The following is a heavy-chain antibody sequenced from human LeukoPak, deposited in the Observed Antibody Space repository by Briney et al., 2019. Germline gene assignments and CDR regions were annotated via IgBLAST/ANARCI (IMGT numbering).Heavy chain of an antibody. CDR1: GYSISSDYY. Sequence: PSETLSLTCTVSGYSISSDYYWGWIRQPPGKGLEWIGSIYHSGSAYYSPSLKSRVTISVDTSKNQFSLKLSSVTAADTAVYYCARVVGATWAWGQGTLVTVSS. D-gene: IGHD1-26*01. J-gene: IGHJ4*02. V-gene: IGHV4-38-2*02. CDR2: IYHSGSA. CDR3: ARVVGATWA.